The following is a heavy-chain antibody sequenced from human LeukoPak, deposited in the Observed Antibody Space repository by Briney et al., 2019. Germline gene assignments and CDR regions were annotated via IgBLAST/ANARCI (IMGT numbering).Heavy chain of an antibody. CDR1: GASVSSIGYS. CDR2: IYYSGST. D-gene: IGHD4-17*01. CDR3: AAGRADYGDYAHDY. Sequence: SQTLSLTCGVSGASVSSIGYSWSWIRQPPGKGLEWIGYIYYSGSTYYNPSLKSRVTISVDTSKNQFSLKLSSVTAADTAVYYCAAGRADYGDYAHDYWGQGTLVTVSS. J-gene: IGHJ4*02. V-gene: IGHV4-31*02.